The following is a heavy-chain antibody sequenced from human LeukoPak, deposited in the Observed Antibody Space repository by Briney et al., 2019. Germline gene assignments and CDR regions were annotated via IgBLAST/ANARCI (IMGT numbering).Heavy chain of an antibody. J-gene: IGHJ5*02. CDR1: GFTFSGSA. Sequence: PGGSLKLSCAASGFTFSGSAMHWVRQASGKGLEWVGRIRSKANSYATAYAASVKGRFTISRDDSKNTAYLQMNSLKTEDTAVYYCAKDAVTTGHNWFDPWGQGTLVTVSS. D-gene: IGHD4-11*01. V-gene: IGHV3-73*01. CDR3: AKDAVTTGHNWFDP. CDR2: IRSKANSYAT.